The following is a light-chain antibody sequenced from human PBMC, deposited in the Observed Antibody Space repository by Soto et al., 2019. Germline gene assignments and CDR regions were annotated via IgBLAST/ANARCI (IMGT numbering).Light chain of an antibody. J-gene: IGKJ1*01. Sequence: EIVLTQSPGTLSLSPGERATLSFRASQSVSSSYLAWYQQKPGQAPRLLIYDASSRATGIPDRFSGSGAGTDFTLTISRLEPEDFAVYYCRQYGSSPETFGQGTKVEIK. CDR1: QSVSSSY. V-gene: IGKV3-20*01. CDR3: RQYGSSPET. CDR2: DAS.